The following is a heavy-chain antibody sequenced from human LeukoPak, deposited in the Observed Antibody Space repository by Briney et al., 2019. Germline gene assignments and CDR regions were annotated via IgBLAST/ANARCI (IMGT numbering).Heavy chain of an antibody. D-gene: IGHD1-14*01. CDR3: ARGVEPLAANTLAY. CDR1: GFTVITND. V-gene: IGHV3-53*01. CDR2: LYSDGNT. J-gene: IGHJ4*02. Sequence: GGSLRLSCAASGFTVITNDMTWVRQAPGKGLEWVSVLYSDGNTEYADSAQGRFTISRDNSKNTLYLEMNSLSPDDTAVYYCARGVEPLAANTLAYWGQGTLVTVSS.